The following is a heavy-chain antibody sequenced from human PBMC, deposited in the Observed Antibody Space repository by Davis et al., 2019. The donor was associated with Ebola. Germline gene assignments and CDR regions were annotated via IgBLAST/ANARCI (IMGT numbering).Heavy chain of an antibody. Sequence: ASVKVSCKASGYTFTSYYMHWVRQAPGQGLEWMGIINPSGGSTSYAQKFQGRVTMTRDTSTSTVYMELSSLRSEDTAVYYCARDPTAYDSSGYLAPFDYWGQGTLVTVSS. CDR1: GYTFTSYY. J-gene: IGHJ4*02. CDR3: ARDPTAYDSSGYLAPFDY. CDR2: INPSGGST. D-gene: IGHD3-22*01. V-gene: IGHV1-46*03.